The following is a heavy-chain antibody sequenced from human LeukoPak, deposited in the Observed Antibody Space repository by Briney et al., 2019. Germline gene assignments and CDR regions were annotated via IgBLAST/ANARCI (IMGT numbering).Heavy chain of an antibody. D-gene: IGHD3-22*01. CDR2: LISIYGSP. V-gene: IGHV1-69*01. CDR1: GGCFTFSSHA. J-gene: IGHJ3*02. CDR3: AGFFYDNSGDAFDI. Sequence: SVKVSCKASGGCFTFSSHAISLVRQAPGQGLEWMGGLISIYGSPHYAQKFQGRLTISSDESTRTVYMELSSLRPEDSAVHYCAGFFYDNSGDAFDIWGQGTMVTVSS.